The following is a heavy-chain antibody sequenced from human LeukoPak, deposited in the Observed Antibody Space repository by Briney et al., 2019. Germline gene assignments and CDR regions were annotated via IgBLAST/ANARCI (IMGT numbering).Heavy chain of an antibody. CDR2: ISGSGGST. V-gene: IGHV3-23*01. J-gene: IGHJ4*02. D-gene: IGHD1-26*01. CDR3: AKRGSIGGSYDLHFDY. Sequence: GGSLRLSCAASGFTFSSYAMSWVRQAPGKGLEWVSAISGSGGSTYYADSVKGRFTISRDNSKNTLYLQMNSLRAEDTAVYYCAKRGSIGGSYDLHFDYWGQGTLVTLSS. CDR1: GFTFSSYA.